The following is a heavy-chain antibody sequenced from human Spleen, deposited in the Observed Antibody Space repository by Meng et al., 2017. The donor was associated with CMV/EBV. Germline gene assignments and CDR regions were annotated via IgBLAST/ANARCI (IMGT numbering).Heavy chain of an antibody. CDR2: IDRSGITT. J-gene: IGHJ4*02. CDR3: ARGREGDYYDSSGYYY. D-gene: IGHD3-22*01. CDR1: GFTFHYYG. Sequence: GESLKISCAASGFTFHYYGMTWVRQAPGKGLEWVSSIDRSGITTTYADSVKGRFTISRDNARNSLYLQMNSLRAEDTAVYYCARGREGDYYDSSGYYYWGQGTLVTVSS. V-gene: IGHV3-20*04.